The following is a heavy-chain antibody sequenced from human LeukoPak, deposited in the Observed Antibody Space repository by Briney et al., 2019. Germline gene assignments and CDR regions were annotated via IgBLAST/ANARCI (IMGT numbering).Heavy chain of an antibody. CDR3: AKDSYYLDKSGHPSNFDY. V-gene: IGHV3-30*02. CDR2: IRYDGSNK. Sequence: PGGSLRLSCAASGFTFRNYGMHWVRQAPGKGLEWVALIRYDGSNKYFTDSVKGRFTISRDYSKNTVYLQMNSLRVEDTAIYYCAKDSYYLDKSGHPSNFDYWGQGTLVIVSS. D-gene: IGHD3-10*01. CDR1: GFTFRNYG. J-gene: IGHJ4*02.